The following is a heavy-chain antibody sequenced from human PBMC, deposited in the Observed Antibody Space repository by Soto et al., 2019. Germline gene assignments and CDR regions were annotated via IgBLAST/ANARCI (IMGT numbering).Heavy chain of an antibody. Sequence: QVQLVESGGGVVQPGRSLRLCSAASGFTFSSYGMHWVRQAPGKGLEWVAVISYDGSNKYYADSVKGRFTISRDNSKNTLYLQMNSLRAEDTAVYYCAKGSPSDGYGDSHPYGMDVWGQGTTVTVSS. CDR1: GFTFSSYG. CDR3: AKGSPSDGYGDSHPYGMDV. D-gene: IGHD4-17*01. J-gene: IGHJ6*02. V-gene: IGHV3-30*18. CDR2: ISYDGSNK.